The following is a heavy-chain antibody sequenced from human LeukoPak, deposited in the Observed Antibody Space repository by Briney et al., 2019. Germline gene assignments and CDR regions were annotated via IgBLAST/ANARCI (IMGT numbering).Heavy chain of an antibody. J-gene: IGHJ4*02. D-gene: IGHD3-3*01. CDR3: ASITIFGVVPVDY. V-gene: IGHV3-21*01. Sequence: GGSLRLPCAASGFTFSSYSMNWVRQAPGNGLEWVSSISSSSSYIYYADSVKGRFTISRDNAKNSLYLQMNSLRAEDTAVYYCASITIFGVVPVDYWGQGTLVTVSS. CDR2: ISSSSSYI. CDR1: GFTFSSYS.